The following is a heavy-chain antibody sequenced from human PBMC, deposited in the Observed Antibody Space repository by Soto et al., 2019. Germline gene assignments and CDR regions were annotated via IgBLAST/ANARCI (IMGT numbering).Heavy chain of an antibody. D-gene: IGHD2-15*01. J-gene: IGHJ6*02. Sequence: QVQLVQSGAAVKKPGSSVKVSCKASGGTFSSYAISWVRQAPGQGLEWMGGIIPIFGTANYAQKFQGRVTITADESTSXAXXELSSVRSEDTAVYYCARGEGVAIRGGYYYYGMDVWGQGATVTVSS. V-gene: IGHV1-69*12. CDR1: GGTFSSYA. CDR3: ARGEGVAIRGGYYYYGMDV. CDR2: IIPIFGTA.